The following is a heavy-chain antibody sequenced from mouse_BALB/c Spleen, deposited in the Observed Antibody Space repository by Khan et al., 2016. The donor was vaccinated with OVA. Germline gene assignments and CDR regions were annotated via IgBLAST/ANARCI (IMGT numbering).Heavy chain of an antibody. D-gene: IGHD1-1*01. CDR1: GFSLTSYG. CDR3: ARAFYYGAWFAY. Sequence: QVQLKESGPGLVAPSQTLSITCTVSGFSLTSYGVHWVRQPPGKGLEWLGVIWAGGSTNHNSALMSRLSISNDNSKSQVFLKMNRLQTDDTAIYYCARAFYYGAWFAYWGQGTLVTVSA. J-gene: IGHJ3*01. V-gene: IGHV2-9*02. CDR2: IWAGGST.